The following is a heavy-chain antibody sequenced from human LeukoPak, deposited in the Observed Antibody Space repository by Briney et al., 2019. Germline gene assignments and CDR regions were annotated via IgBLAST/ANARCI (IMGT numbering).Heavy chain of an antibody. J-gene: IGHJ6*03. D-gene: IGHD5-18*01. CDR1: GFTFSSYG. V-gene: IGHV3-30*02. CDR2: IRYDGSNK. CDR3: AKDGYRGYSYGFHYYYMDV. Sequence: GGSLRLSCAASGFTFSSYGMHWVRQAPGKGLEWVAFIRYDGSNKYYADSVKGRFTISRDNSKNTLYLQMNSLRAEDTAVYHCAKDGYRGYSYGFHYYYMDVWGKGTTVTISS.